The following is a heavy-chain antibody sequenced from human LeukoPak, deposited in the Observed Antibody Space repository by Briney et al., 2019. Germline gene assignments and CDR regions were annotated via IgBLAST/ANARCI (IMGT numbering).Heavy chain of an antibody. CDR1: GFTFSSDA. CDR3: AILIAVTIDFDY. J-gene: IGHJ4*02. CDR2: ISSSGGST. V-gene: IGHV3-23*01. Sequence: GGSLRLSCAASGFTFSSDAMRWVRQAPGKGLEWVSAISSSGGSTYYADSVRGRFIISRDSSKNTLYLQMNSLRVEDTAVYYCAILIAVTIDFDYWGQGTLVTVSS. D-gene: IGHD6-19*01.